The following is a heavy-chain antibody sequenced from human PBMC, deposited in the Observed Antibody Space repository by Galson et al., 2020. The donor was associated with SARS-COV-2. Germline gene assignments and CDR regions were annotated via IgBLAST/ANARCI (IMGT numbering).Heavy chain of an antibody. J-gene: IGHJ4*02. CDR2: IWYDGSNK. D-gene: IGHD3-9*01. V-gene: IGHV3-33*01. Sequence: GGSLRLSCAASGFTFSSYGMHWVRQAPGKGLEWVAVIWYDGSNKYYADSVKGRFTISRDNSKNTLYLQMNSLRAEDTAVYYCARDFLSSSYDILTGYYSGFDYWGQGTLVTVSS. CDR1: GFTFSSYG. CDR3: ARDFLSSSYDILTGYYSGFDY.